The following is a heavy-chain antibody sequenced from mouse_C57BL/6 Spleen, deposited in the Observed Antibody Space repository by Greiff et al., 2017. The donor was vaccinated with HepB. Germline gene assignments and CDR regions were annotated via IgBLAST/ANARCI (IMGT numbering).Heavy chain of an antibody. CDR2: INPYNGGT. J-gene: IGHJ1*03. CDR1: GYTFTDYY. CDR3: ASYGNYWYFDV. D-gene: IGHD2-1*01. Sequence: EVQLQQSGPVLVKPGASVKMSCKASGYTFTDYYMNWVKQSHGKSLEWIGVINPYNGGTSYNQKFKGKATLTVDKSSSTAYMELNSLTSEDSAVYYCASYGNYWYFDVWGTGTTVTVSS. V-gene: IGHV1-19*01.